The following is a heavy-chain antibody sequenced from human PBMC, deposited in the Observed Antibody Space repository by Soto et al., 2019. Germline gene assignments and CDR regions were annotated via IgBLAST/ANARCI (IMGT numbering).Heavy chain of an antibody. CDR3: AKDQDYYGSGIDY. J-gene: IGHJ4*02. D-gene: IGHD3-10*01. CDR2: ISGGGGST. V-gene: IGHV3-23*01. CDR1: GFTFSSYA. Sequence: LRLSCAASGFTFSSYAMSWVRQAPGKGLEWVSAISGGGGSTYYADSVKGRFTISRDNSKNTLYLQMNSLRAEDTAVYYCAKDQDYYGSGIDYWGQGTLVTVSS.